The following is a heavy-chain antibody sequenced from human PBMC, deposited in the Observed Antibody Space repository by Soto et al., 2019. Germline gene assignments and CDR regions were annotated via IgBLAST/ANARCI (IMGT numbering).Heavy chain of an antibody. J-gene: IGHJ4*02. CDR2: VYHSGST. CDR1: SGPIGNGNW. Sequence: QVHLQESGPGLVRPSGTLSLTCTVSSGPIGNGNWWRWIRQSPGTGLEWIGEVYHSGSTNYNPSLRSRVALSVDKSTNQFSRSLASVTAADTAVYYCARLSCADNSRCFRARFLMPATFDYWGQGIVVTVSS. D-gene: IGHD6-13*01. CDR3: ARLSCADNSRCFRARFLMPATFDY. V-gene: IGHV4-4*02.